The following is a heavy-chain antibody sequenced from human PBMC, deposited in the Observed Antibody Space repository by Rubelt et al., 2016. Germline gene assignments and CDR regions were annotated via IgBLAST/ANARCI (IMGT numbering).Heavy chain of an antibody. V-gene: IGHV2-5*02. D-gene: IGHD3-3*01. CDR2: IYWDDDK. CDR3: APTMDGVVYHRHADFDI. J-gene: IGHJ3*02. CDR1: GFSLSTRGVG. Sequence: QITLKESGPTLVKPTQTLTLTCTFSGFSLSTRGVGVGWIRQPPGKALEWLALIYWDDDKRYSPSLESRLTITKDTSKNQVVLTMTNMDPVDTATYYCAPTMDGVVYHRHADFDIWGQGTMVTVSS.